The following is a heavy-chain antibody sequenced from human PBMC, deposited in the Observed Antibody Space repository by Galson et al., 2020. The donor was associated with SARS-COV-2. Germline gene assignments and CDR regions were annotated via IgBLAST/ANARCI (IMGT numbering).Heavy chain of an antibody. CDR1: GGSLSSVTYY. Sequence: SETLSLTCTISGGSLSSVTYYGSWIRQPPGQGLDWIGYTSNSVSNNYNPSPKSRIIISLDTSKNQFYLTLTTVTAADTDVYYCARTTGRYAKIDYWGQGTLVTVSS. CDR2: TSNSVSN. J-gene: IGHJ4*02. CDR3: ARTTGRYAKIDY. D-gene: IGHD1-26*01. V-gene: IGHV4-61*01.